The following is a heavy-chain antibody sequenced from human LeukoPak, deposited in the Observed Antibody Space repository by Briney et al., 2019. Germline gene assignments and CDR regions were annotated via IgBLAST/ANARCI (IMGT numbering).Heavy chain of an antibody. CDR2: INPNSGGT. Sequence: ASVKVSCKASGYTFTGYFMHWVRQAPGQGPEWMGWINPNSGGTNYAQKFQGRVTMTRDTSINTTYMERSRLKSDDTAVYYCARDVRRNNSSHIDCWGQGALVTVSS. D-gene: IGHD6-13*01. CDR3: ARDVRRNNSSHIDC. V-gene: IGHV1-2*02. J-gene: IGHJ4*02. CDR1: GYTFTGYF.